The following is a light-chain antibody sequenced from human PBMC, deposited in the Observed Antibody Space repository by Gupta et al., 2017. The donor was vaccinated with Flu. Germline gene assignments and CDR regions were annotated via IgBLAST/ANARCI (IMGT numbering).Light chain of an antibody. V-gene: IGLV1-40*01. CDR3: QSYDSSLRNWV. CDR2: HNT. CDR1: SSNIGAIYA. J-gene: IGLJ3*02. Sequence: QSVLTQPSSVSGAPGRRVTISCPGCSSNIGAIYAVNWFHQVPGTAPKLLIYHNTYRPSGVPDRFSGSRSGTSASLAITGLQAEDEGDYYCQSYDSSLRNWVFGGGTKLTVL.